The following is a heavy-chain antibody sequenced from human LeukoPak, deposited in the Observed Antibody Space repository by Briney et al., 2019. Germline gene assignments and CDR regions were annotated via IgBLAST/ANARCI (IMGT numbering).Heavy chain of an antibody. D-gene: IGHD3-22*01. J-gene: IGHJ6*02. CDR1: GYTFTSYG. CDR3: ARWYYYDSSGYLQYYYYYGMDV. V-gene: IGHV1-18*01. Sequence: ASVKVSCKASGYTFTSYGISWVRQAPGQGLEWVGWISAYNGNTNYAQKLQGRVTMTTDTSTSTAYMELRSLRSDDTAVYYCARWYYYDSSGYLQYYYYYGMDVWGQGTTVTVSS. CDR2: ISAYNGNT.